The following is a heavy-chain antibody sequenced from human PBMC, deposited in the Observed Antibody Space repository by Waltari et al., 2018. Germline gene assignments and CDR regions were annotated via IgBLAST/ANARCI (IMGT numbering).Heavy chain of an antibody. CDR1: GYTLTSYD. D-gene: IGHD3-16*01. CDR3: ARGHAGGGGGLGYWFDP. J-gene: IGHJ5*02. Sequence: QVQLVQSGAEVKKPGASVKVSCKASGYTLTSYDINRVRQATGQGLERMGWVNANSVNTGYAQKFQGRVPMTRNTSISTAYMELSSLGSEGTAVCYCARGHAGGGGGLGYWFDPWGQGALVTVSS. V-gene: IGHV1-8*02. CDR2: VNANSVNT.